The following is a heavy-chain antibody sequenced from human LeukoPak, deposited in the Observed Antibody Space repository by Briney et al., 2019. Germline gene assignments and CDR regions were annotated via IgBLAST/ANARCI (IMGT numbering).Heavy chain of an antibody. D-gene: IGHD3-9*01. Sequence: PSETLFLTCAVYGGSFSGYYWSWIRQPPGKGLEWIGEINHSGSTNYNPSLKSRVTISVDTSKNQFSLKLSSVTAADTAVYYCARGSTWLTLDYWGQGTLVTVSS. CDR1: GGSFSGYY. J-gene: IGHJ4*02. CDR3: ARGSTWLTLDY. V-gene: IGHV4-34*01. CDR2: INHSGST.